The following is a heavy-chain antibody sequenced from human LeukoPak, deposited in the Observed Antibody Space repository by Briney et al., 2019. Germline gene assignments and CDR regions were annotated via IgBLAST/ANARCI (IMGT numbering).Heavy chain of an antibody. CDR2: ISSTGGTA. Sequence: GGSLRLSCAASGFTFSSFGMSWVRQAPGKGLEWVSAISSTGGTAYYADSVKGRFTISRDNSKNTLYLQMNSLRAEDTAVYYCAKEHGGSSWYEDAFDIWGQGTMVTVSS. CDR3: AKEHGGSSWYEDAFDI. J-gene: IGHJ3*02. V-gene: IGHV3-23*01. CDR1: GFTFSSFG. D-gene: IGHD6-13*01.